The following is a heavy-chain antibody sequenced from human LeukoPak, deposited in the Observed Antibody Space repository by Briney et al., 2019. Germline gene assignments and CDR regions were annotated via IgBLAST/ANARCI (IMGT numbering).Heavy chain of an antibody. CDR3: ARVAIAAAGKFDC. CDR2: INHSGST. CDR1: GDSIRNYY. D-gene: IGHD6-13*01. Sequence: SETLSLTCTVSGDSIRNYYWSWIRQPPGKGLEWIGEINHSGSTNYNPSLKSRVTISVDTSKNQFSLKLSSVTAADTAVYYCARVAIAAAGKFDCWGQGTLVTVSS. V-gene: IGHV4-34*01. J-gene: IGHJ4*02.